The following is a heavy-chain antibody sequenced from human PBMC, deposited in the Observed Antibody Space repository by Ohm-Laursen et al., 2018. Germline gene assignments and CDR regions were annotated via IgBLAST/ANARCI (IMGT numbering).Heavy chain of an antibody. D-gene: IGHD2-15*01. Sequence: SLRLSCAASGFTFSSYAMSWVRQAPEKGLEWVSSLSGSGHDTYYTDSVKGRFTISRDNSKNTLYLQMNGLRAEDTAVYYCAKTRYFSRGSCDFDYWGQGTLVTVSS. J-gene: IGHJ4*02. CDR1: GFTFSSYA. V-gene: IGHV3-23*01. CDR2: LSGSGHDT. CDR3: AKTRYFSRGSCDFDY.